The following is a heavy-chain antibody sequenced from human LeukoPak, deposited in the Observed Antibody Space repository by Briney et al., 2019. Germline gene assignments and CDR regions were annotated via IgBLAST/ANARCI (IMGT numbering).Heavy chain of an antibody. Sequence: PGGSLRLSCAASGFTVSSNYMSWVRQAPGKGLEWVSVIYSGDSTYYADSVKGRFTISRDNSKNTLYLQMNSLRAEDTAVYYCATDTYYYGSGSLSTPNYYYYGMDVWGQGTTVTVSS. V-gene: IGHV3-66*01. D-gene: IGHD3-10*01. CDR2: IYSGDST. CDR3: ATDTYYYGSGSLSTPNYYYYGMDV. CDR1: GFTVSSNY. J-gene: IGHJ6*02.